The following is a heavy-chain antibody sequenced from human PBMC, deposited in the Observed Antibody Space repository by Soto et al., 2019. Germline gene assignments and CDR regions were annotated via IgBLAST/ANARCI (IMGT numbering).Heavy chain of an antibody. CDR1: GFTFSDYY. Sequence: GGSLRLSCAASGFTFSDYYMSWIRQAPGKGLEWVSYISSSGSTIYYADSVKGRFTISRDNAKNSLYLQMNSLRAEDTAVYYCARPGYCSSTSSCAFDIWGQGTMVTVS. D-gene: IGHD2-2*01. V-gene: IGHV3-11*01. J-gene: IGHJ3*02. CDR2: ISSSGSTI. CDR3: ARPGYCSSTSSCAFDI.